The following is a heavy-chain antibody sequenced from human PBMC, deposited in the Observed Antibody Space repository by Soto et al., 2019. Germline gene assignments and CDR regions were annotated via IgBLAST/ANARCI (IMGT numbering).Heavy chain of an antibody. CDR1: GYSFTTNW. CDR3: ARSPRSSPYFDY. Sequence: GESLKISCKGSGYSFTTNWIGWVRQMPGKGLEWMGIIYPGDHETRYSPSFHGKVTISADRSINTAYLQWNSLEASDTAFYFCARSPRSSPYFDYWGQGALVTVSS. J-gene: IGHJ4*02. D-gene: IGHD6-13*01. V-gene: IGHV5-51*01. CDR2: IYPGDHET.